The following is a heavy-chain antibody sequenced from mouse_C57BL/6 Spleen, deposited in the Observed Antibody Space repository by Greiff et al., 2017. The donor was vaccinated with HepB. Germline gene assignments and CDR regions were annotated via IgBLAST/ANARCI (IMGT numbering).Heavy chain of an antibody. CDR1: GYTFTSYW. CDR2: INPSSGYT. V-gene: IGHV1-7*01. J-gene: IGHJ4*01. CDR3: ARSLYYDYDDGHRGYAMYY. D-gene: IGHD2-4*01. Sequence: VQLQQSGAELAKPGASVKLSCKASGYTFTSYWMHWVKQRPGQGLEWIGYINPSSGYTKYNQKFKDKATLTADKSSSTAYMQLSSLTYEDSAVYYCARSLYYDYDDGHRGYAMYYWGQGTSVTVSS.